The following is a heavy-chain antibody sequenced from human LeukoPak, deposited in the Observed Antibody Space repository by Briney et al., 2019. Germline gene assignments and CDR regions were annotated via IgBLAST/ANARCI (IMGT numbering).Heavy chain of an antibody. Sequence: SETLSLTCTVSGGSISSGGYYWSWIRQHPGKGLEWIGYIHYSGSTYYNPSLKSRVTISVDTSKNQFSLKLSSVTAADTAVYYCARQGWYLYYFDYWGQGTLVTVSS. D-gene: IGHD2-15*01. J-gene: IGHJ4*02. CDR3: ARQGWYLYYFDY. CDR1: GGSISSGGYY. V-gene: IGHV4-31*03. CDR2: IHYSGST.